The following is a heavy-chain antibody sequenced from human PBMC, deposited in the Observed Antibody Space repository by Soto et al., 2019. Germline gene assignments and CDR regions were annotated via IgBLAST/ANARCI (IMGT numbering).Heavy chain of an antibody. CDR2: ISVYNGNT. CDR3: ARGDPYSSGWYFDY. Sequence: QVPLVQSGAEVKKPGASVKVSCKASGYTFSNYGISWVRQAPGQGLEWMGWISVYNGNTNYAQKLEGRVTMTTDTYTSTDYMELRSLRSDDTAVDYCARGDPYSSGWYFDYWGQGTLVTVSS. D-gene: IGHD6-19*01. J-gene: IGHJ4*02. V-gene: IGHV1-18*01. CDR1: GYTFSNYG.